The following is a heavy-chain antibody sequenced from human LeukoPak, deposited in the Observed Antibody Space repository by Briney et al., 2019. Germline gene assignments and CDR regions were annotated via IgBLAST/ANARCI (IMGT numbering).Heavy chain of an antibody. J-gene: IGHJ3*02. D-gene: IGHD3-22*01. CDR3: AKSNGYGLIDI. V-gene: IGHV4-38-2*02. CDR2: IDHSGST. CDR1: GYSISSGYY. Sequence: SETLSLTCTVSGYSISSGYYWGWIPQPPGKGLEWTGSIDHSGSTYYNPSLKSRITISVDTSKNQFSLKLNSVTAADTAVYYCAKSNGYGLIDIWGQGTMVTVSS.